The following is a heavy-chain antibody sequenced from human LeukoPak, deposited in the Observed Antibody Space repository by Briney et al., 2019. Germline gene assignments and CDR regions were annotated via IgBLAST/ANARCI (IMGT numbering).Heavy chain of an antibody. CDR3: ARLPRYGGYDHFDY. CDR1: GDSIDSYY. D-gene: IGHD5-12*01. Sequence: SDTLSLTCTVSGDSIDSYYWSWIPQPPGKGLEWIGYIYYRGSTCYNPFLKSRVTISVDTSKNQFSLKLNSVTAAYTAVYCCARLPRYGGYDHFDYWARESWSSLPQ. CDR2: IYYRGST. J-gene: IGHJ4*02. V-gene: IGHV4-59*07.